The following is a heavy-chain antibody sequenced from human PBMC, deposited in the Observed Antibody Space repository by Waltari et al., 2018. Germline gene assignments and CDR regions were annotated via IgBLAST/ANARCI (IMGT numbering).Heavy chain of an antibody. CDR3: ARGGYSSSWYGYYYYYMDV. CDR2: MNPNSGTT. Sequence: QVQLVQSGAEVKKPGASVKVSCKASGYTFTSYDINWVRQATGQGLEWMGWMNPNSGTTGYATRFQGRVTMTRNTSISTAYMELNSLRAEDTAVYYCARGGYSSSWYGYYYYYMDVWGKGTTVTVSS. J-gene: IGHJ6*03. V-gene: IGHV1-8*01. CDR1: GYTFTSYD. D-gene: IGHD6-13*01.